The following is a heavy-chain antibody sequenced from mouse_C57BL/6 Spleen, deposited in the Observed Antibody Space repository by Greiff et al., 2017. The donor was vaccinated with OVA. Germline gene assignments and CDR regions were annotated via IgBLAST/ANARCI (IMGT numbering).Heavy chain of an antibody. Sequence: VQLQQSGPELVKPGASVKISCKASGYAFSSSWMNWVKQRPGKGLEWIGRIYPGDGDTNYNGKFKGKATLTADKSSSTAYMQLSSLTSEDSAVYFCARKDYLMDYWGQGTSVTVSS. CDR3: ARKDYLMDY. D-gene: IGHD5-5*01. V-gene: IGHV1-82*01. J-gene: IGHJ4*01. CDR2: IYPGDGDT. CDR1: GYAFSSSW.